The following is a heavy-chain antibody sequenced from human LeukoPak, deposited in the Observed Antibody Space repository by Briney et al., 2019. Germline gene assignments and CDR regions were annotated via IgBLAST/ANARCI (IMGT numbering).Heavy chain of an antibody. J-gene: IGHJ4*02. CDR1: GFTFSSYA. CDR3: ATEKGDSPDY. V-gene: IGHV3-23*01. Sequence: QTGGSLTLSCAASGFTFSSYAMSWVRQAPGKGLEWVSAISGSGSNTYYAAPVKGRFTISRDHSKNTLYLQMNSLRAEDTAVFYCATEKGDSPDYWGQGTLVTVSS. CDR2: ISGSGSNT. D-gene: IGHD2-21*01.